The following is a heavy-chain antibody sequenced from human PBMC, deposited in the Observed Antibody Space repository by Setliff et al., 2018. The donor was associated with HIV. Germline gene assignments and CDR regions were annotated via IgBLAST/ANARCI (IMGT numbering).Heavy chain of an antibody. J-gene: IGHJ6*03. CDR2: IYHNGIT. V-gene: IGHV4-34*01. CDR1: GGSFSGYY. D-gene: IGHD3-10*01. CDR3: ARVTIPWGFNYYYMDV. Sequence: PSETLSLTCAVYGGSFSGYYWSWIRQPPGKGLEWIGSIYHNGITYYNPSLKSRVTISVDTSQNQFSLKLSSVTAADTAVYYCARVTIPWGFNYYYMDVWGKGTTVTVSS.